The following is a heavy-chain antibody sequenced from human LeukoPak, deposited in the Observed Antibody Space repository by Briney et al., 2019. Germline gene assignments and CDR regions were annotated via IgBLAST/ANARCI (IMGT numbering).Heavy chain of an antibody. V-gene: IGHV1-69*02. CDR3: ARPTYGGNPIDDAFDI. Sequence: RASVKVSCKASGGTFPTYIINWVRQAPGQGLEWMARIIPILGIVNYAQKFQGRVTITADKSTSTAYMELSGLRSDDTAVYYCARPTYGGNPIDDAFDIWGQGTMVTVSS. CDR2: IIPILGIV. D-gene: IGHD4-23*01. J-gene: IGHJ3*02. CDR1: GGTFPTYI.